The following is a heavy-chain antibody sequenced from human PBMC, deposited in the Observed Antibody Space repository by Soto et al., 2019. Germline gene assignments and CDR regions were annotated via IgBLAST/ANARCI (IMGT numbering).Heavy chain of an antibody. CDR2: IASSGEK. V-gene: IGHV2-26*01. D-gene: IGHD6-13*01. CDR3: ARRQLAVAVSPWFDP. Sequence: QVTLKESVPVLVKPTETLTLRCTVSGLSITDSELDVSWIRQPPVQPLEWLAHIASSGEKAYRTFMKSRLASSKYTSKSPIVLTMTNMDPADTATYYCARRQLAVAVSPWFDPWGQGIPVTVSS. J-gene: IGHJ5*02. CDR1: GLSITDSELD.